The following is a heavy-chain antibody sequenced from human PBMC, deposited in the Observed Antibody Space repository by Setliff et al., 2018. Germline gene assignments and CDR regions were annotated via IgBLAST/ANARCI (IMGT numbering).Heavy chain of an antibody. D-gene: IGHD3-10*01. CDR3: ARSFYGCFNY. J-gene: IGHJ4*02. CDR1: GYTFTVYG. CDR2: INPYNRQI. Sequence: GASVKVSCKASGYTFTVYGIGWVRQAPGQGPEWMGWINPYNRQIKVVQKFQGRVTMTRNTSISTAYMELSSLRSDDTAVYYCARSFYGCFNYWGQGTLVTVSS. V-gene: IGHV1-18*01.